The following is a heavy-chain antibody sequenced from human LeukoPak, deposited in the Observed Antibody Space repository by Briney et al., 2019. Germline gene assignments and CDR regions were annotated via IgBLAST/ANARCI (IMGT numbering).Heavy chain of an antibody. CDR2: ITGGGGNT. V-gene: IGHV3-23*01. D-gene: IGHD2-15*01. Sequence: PGGSLRLSCAASGFTFSSYAMSWVRQAPGKGLEWISVITGGGGNTFYTDSVKGRFTISRDNSKNTLFLQMNSLRAEDTAIYYCAKAPLEYCSGAICCPFDYWGQGTLVTVSS. CDR3: AKAPLEYCSGAICCPFDY. CDR1: GFTFSSYA. J-gene: IGHJ4*02.